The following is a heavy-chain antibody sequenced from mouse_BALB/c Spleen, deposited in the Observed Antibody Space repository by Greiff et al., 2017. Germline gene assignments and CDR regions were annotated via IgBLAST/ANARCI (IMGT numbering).Heavy chain of an antibody. CDR3: ARRGVFYPEEAMDY. CDR1: GFSLTSYG. J-gene: IGHJ4*01. V-gene: IGHV2-9*02. Sequence: VKLMESGPGLVAPSQSLSITCTVSGFSLTSYGVHWVRQPPGKGLEWLGVIWAGGSTNYNSALMSRLSISKDNSKSQVFLKMNSLQTDDTAMYYCARRGVFYPEEAMDYWGQGTSVTVSS. CDR2: IWAGGST.